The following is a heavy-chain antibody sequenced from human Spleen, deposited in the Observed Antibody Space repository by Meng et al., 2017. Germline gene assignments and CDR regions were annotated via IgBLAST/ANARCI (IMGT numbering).Heavy chain of an antibody. J-gene: IGHJ4*02. V-gene: IGHV1-18*01. CDR1: GYTLSSDG. CDR2: INVYNGKT. CDR3: ATRGNPYLNC. Sequence: QLVQSGGEVKKPGASVKVSCDASGYTLSSDGFSWVRQAPGQGLEWLGWINVYNGKTDYALKFQDRVTMTTDTFTNTAYMELRSLRSDDTAVYYCATRGNPYLNCWGQGTLVTVSS.